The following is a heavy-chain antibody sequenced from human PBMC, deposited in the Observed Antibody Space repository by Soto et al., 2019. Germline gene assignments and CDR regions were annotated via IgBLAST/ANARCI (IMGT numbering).Heavy chain of an antibody. J-gene: IGHJ4*02. CDR2: IYYSGST. CDR3: ARLEGLATISYYFDY. V-gene: IGHV4-39*01. Sequence: SETLSLTCTVSGGSISSSSYYWGWIRQPPGKGLEWIGSIYYSGSTYYNPSLESRVTISVDKSKNQFSLKVISVTAADTAVYYCARLEGLATISYYFDYWGQGTLVTVSS. CDR1: GGSISSSSYY. D-gene: IGHD3-9*01.